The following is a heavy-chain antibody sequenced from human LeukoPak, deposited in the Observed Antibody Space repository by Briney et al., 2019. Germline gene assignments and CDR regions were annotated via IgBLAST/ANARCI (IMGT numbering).Heavy chain of an antibody. CDR3: AKYTGYSYGYLHY. CDR2: IYYSGST. D-gene: IGHD5-18*01. V-gene: IGHV4-39*01. CDR1: GGSISSSGYY. Sequence: SETLSLTCTVSGGSISSSGYYWGWVRQPPGKGLECIGNIYYSGSTYSNPSLKSRVTISVATSKNQFSLKLSSVTAADTAVYYCAKYTGYSYGYLHYWGQGTLVTVSS. J-gene: IGHJ4*02.